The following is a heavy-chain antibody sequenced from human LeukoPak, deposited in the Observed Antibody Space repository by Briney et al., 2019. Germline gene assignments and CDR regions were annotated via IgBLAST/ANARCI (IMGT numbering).Heavy chain of an antibody. CDR3: TRSLMTLSDAFDI. Sequence: PSETLSVTCTVTGGSISSSSYYWGWIRQPPGKGLEWIGSIYYSGSTYYNPSLKSRVTISVDTSKNQFSLKLSSVTAADTAVHYCTRSLMTLSDAFDIWGQGTMVTVSS. J-gene: IGHJ3*02. CDR2: IYYSGST. D-gene: IGHD2/OR15-2a*01. V-gene: IGHV4-39*01. CDR1: GGSISSSSYY.